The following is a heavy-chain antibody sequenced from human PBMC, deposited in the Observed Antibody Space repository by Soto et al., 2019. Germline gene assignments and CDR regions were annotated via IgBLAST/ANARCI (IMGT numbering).Heavy chain of an antibody. J-gene: IGHJ6*03. CDR1: GFTFGDYA. CDR2: IRSKAYGGTT. CDR3: TRDLGEAARLSYYYYMDV. Sequence: GGSLRLSCTASGFTFGDYAMSWFRQAPGKGLEWVGFIRSKAYGGTTEYAASVKGRFTISRDDSKSIAYLQMNSLKTEDTAVYYCTRDLGEAARLSYYYYMDVWGKGTTVTVSS. V-gene: IGHV3-49*03. D-gene: IGHD6-6*01.